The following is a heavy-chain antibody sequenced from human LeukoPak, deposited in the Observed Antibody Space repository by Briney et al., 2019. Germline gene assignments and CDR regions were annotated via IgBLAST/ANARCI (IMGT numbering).Heavy chain of an antibody. CDR2: FYTEDGET. CDR3: ATWTEGYASY. D-gene: IGHD1-1*01. CDR1: AYTLTELS. J-gene: IGHJ4*02. V-gene: IGHV1-24*01. Sequence: ASVKVSCKVSAYTLTELSMHWVRQAPVKGLECMGGFYTEDGETIYAQKFQGRVTMTEDTYTDTAYMELSGLRSEDTAVYYCATWTEGYASYWGQGTLVTVSS.